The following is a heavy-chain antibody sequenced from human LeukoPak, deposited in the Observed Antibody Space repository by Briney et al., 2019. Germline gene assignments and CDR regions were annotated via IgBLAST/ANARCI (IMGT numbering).Heavy chain of an antibody. Sequence: SETLSLTCTVSGGSISSSSYYWGWIRQPPGKGLEWIGYIYYSGSTNYNPSLKSRVTISVDTSKNQFSLKLSSVTAADTAVYYCARVVRGFDIWGQGTMVTVSS. V-gene: IGHV4-61*05. D-gene: IGHD2-15*01. CDR1: GGSISSSSYY. CDR3: ARVVRGFDI. J-gene: IGHJ3*02. CDR2: IYYSGST.